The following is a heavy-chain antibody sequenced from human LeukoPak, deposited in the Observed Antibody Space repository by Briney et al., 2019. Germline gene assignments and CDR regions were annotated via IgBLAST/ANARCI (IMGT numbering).Heavy chain of an antibody. CDR1: GFTLSGFV. V-gene: IGHV3-21*01. J-gene: IGHJ6*02. CDR3: ARIFRYQLVDYYALDV. CDR2: LSSNSAYI. Sequence: GGSLRLSCAASGFTLSGFVMNWVRQAPGKGVEWVSALSSNSAYIYYADSVKGRFTISRDNAKSSESLQMNSLRDDDTAVYYCARIFRYQLVDYYALDVWGQGTTVTVSS. D-gene: IGHD2-2*01.